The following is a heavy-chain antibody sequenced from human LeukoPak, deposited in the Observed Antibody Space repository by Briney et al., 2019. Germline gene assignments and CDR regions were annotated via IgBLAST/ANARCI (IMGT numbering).Heavy chain of an antibody. D-gene: IGHD1-26*01. V-gene: IGHV4-39*07. CDR3: ARWSRIVGAALYAFDI. J-gene: IGHJ3*02. CDR1: GGSISSSSYY. CDR2: IYYSGST. Sequence: SETLSLTCTVSGGSISSSSYYWGWIRQPPGKGLEWIGSIYYSGSTYYNPSLKSRVTISVDTSKNQFSLKLSSVTAADTAVYYCARWSRIVGAALYAFDIWGQGTMVTVSS.